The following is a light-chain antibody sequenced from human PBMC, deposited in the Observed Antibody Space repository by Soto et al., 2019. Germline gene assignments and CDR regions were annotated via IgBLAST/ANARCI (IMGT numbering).Light chain of an antibody. CDR2: GAS. Sequence: DIVMTQSPVTLSVTPGDRATLSCRASQSVGHNLAWFQQKPGQAPRLLIYGASAGATAIPDRVSGSGFGTEFTLTISSLQSEDLAVYYWEEYNNWPRTFGQGTKVEMK. CDR1: QSVGHN. CDR3: EEYNNWPRT. V-gene: IGKV3-15*01. J-gene: IGKJ1*01.